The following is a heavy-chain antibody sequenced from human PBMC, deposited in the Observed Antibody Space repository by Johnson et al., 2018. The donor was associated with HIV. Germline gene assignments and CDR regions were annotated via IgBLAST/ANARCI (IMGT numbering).Heavy chain of an antibody. CDR2: IYSGDST. D-gene: IGHD3-9*01. CDR1: GLTVSTND. V-gene: IGHV3-66*01. Sequence: DVQLVESGGGLVQPGGSLKLSCAASGLTVSTNDINWVRQAPGKGLEWVAIIYSGDSTYYADSLEGRFTISRDNSKNTLYLQMNSLRAEDTAVYYCARDPSLYYDFLTGPRDAFDIWGQGTMVTVSS. J-gene: IGHJ3*02. CDR3: ARDPSLYYDFLTGPRDAFDI.